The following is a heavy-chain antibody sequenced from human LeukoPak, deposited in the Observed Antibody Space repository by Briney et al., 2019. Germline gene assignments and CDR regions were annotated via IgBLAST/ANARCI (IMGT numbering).Heavy chain of an antibody. CDR2: ISGSGGST. CDR3: AKIKYSSGWTLLFDY. J-gene: IGHJ4*02. D-gene: IGHD6-19*01. Sequence: GGSLRLSCAASGFTFSSYAMSWVRQAPGKGLEWVSAISGSGGSTYYADSVKGRFTISGDNSKNTLYLQMNSLRAEDTAVYYCAKIKYSSGWTLLFDYWGQGTLVTVSS. V-gene: IGHV3-23*01. CDR1: GFTFSSYA.